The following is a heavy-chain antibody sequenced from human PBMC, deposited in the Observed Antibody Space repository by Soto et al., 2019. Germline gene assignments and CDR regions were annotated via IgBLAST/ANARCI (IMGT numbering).Heavy chain of an antibody. CDR1: GGSFSGYY. Sequence: SETLSLTCAVYGGSFSGYYWSWIRQPPGKGLEWIGEINQSGGTNYNPSLKSRVTISVDTPKNQFSLKLSSVTAADAAVYYCARRPIVGATVKHVFDIWGQGTMVTVSS. D-gene: IGHD1-26*01. CDR2: INQSGGT. CDR3: ARRPIVGATVKHVFDI. V-gene: IGHV4-34*01. J-gene: IGHJ3*02.